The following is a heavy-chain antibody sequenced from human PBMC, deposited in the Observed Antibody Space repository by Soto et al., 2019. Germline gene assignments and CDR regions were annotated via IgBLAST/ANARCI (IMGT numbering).Heavy chain of an antibody. J-gene: IGHJ4*02. CDR1: GYSLTSYW. CDR2: IYLGDSNT. V-gene: IGHV5-51*01. D-gene: IGHD2-2*02. Sequence: GESLKISCKGSGYSLTSYWIGWMRQTPGKGLEWMGMIYLGDSNTRYSPSFEGQVTISADKSITTAYLQWSSLKASDSAMYYCARQSYCSSTSCYTVDSWGQGTLVTVSS. CDR3: ARQSYCSSTSCYTVDS.